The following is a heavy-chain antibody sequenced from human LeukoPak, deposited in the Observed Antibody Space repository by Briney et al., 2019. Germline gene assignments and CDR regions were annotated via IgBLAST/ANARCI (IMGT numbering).Heavy chain of an antibody. CDR2: IYHSGST. D-gene: IGHD3-9*01. J-gene: IGHJ4*02. CDR3: ARVYTLRYFDSPGPFDY. V-gene: IGHV4-4*02. CDR1: GGSISSSNW. Sequence: SETLSLTCAVSGGSISSSNWWSWVRQPPGKGLEWIGGIYHSGSTNYNPSLKSRVTISVDKSKNQFSLKLSSVTAADTAVYYCARVYTLRYFDSPGPFDYWGQGTLVTVSS.